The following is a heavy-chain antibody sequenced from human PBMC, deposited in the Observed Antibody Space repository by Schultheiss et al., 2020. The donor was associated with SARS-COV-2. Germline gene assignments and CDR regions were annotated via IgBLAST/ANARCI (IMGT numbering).Heavy chain of an antibody. CDR3: AREIGDYSPGYFHYGMDV. V-gene: IGHV3-21*04. D-gene: IGHD4-11*01. CDR2: ICSGTSYI. Sequence: GGSLRLSCAASGFTFSYYYMNWVRQAPGKGLEWVSSICSGTSYIYYADSVKGRFTISRDNAKNSLYLRMNSLRAEDTAVYYCAREIGDYSPGYFHYGMDVWGQGTTVTVSS. CDR1: GFTFSYYY. J-gene: IGHJ6*02.